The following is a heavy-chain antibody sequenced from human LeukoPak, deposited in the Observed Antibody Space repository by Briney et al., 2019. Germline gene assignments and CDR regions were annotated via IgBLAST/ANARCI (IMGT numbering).Heavy chain of an antibody. CDR2: IQNDGSDK. J-gene: IGHJ4*02. V-gene: IGHV3-30*02. D-gene: IGHD6-19*01. Sequence: GGSLRLSCVVSGFTFSSYGIHWVRQAPGKGLEWVAFIQNDGSDKYYRDSVKGRFTISRDNSKNTVYLQMNSLRAEDTAVYYCARGVAVAPDYWGQGTLVTVSS. CDR3: ARGVAVAPDY. CDR1: GFTFSSYG.